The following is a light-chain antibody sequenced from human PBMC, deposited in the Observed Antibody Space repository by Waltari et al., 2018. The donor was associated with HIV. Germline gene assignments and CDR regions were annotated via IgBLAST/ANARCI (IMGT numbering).Light chain of an antibody. CDR1: SSNIGAVYG. V-gene: IGLV1-40*01. J-gene: IGLJ2*01. CDR3: QSYDGFLSGVI. CDR2: DNT. Sequence: QSVLTQPPSVSGAPGERVTIPCTGSSSNIGAVYGFPWYRQVPGTAPKLLIYDNTNRPSGVPDRFSGSKSGTSASLAITGLQAEDEADYYCQSYDGFLSGVIFGGGTKVTVL.